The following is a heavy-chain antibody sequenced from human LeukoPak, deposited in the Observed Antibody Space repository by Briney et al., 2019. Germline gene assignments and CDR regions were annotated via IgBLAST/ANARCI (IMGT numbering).Heavy chain of an antibody. Sequence: SVKVSCKASGFTFTSSAVQWVRQARGQRLEWIGWIVVGSGNTNYAQKFQERVTITRDMSTSTAYMELSSLRSEDTAVYYCARRFAVTTNYYYYGMDVWGQGTTVTVSS. CDR3: ARRFAVTTNYYYYGMDV. CDR1: GFTFTSSA. CDR2: IVVGSGNT. D-gene: IGHD4-17*01. V-gene: IGHV1-58*01. J-gene: IGHJ6*02.